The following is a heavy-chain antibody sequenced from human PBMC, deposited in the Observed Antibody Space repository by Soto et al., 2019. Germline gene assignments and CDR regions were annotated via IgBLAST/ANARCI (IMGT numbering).Heavy chain of an antibody. D-gene: IGHD3-3*01. V-gene: IGHV1-18*04. CDR1: GYTFTSYG. CDR3: ARDGAIFGVVTGAFDI. J-gene: IGHJ3*02. CDR2: ISAYNGNT. Sequence: VASVKVSCKASGYTFTSYGISWVRQAPGQGLEWMGWISAYNGNTNYAQKLQGRVTMTTDTSTSTAYMELRSLRSDDTAVYYCARDGAIFGVVTGAFDIWGQGTMVTVSS.